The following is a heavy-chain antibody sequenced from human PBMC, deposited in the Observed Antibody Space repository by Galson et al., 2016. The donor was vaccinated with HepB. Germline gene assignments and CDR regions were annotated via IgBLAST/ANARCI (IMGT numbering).Heavy chain of an antibody. CDR3: AREARSRWYGMDV. J-gene: IGHJ6*02. CDR2: ISGNNGNT. CDR1: GYTFANYG. D-gene: IGHD6-13*01. V-gene: IGHV1-18*01. Sequence: SVKVSCKASGYTFANYGFSWVRQAPGQGPEWMGWISGNNGNTYYIEKLQGRVTMTTDTSTRTVYMELRSLRSDDTAVYYCAREARSRWYGMDVWGQGTTVTVSS.